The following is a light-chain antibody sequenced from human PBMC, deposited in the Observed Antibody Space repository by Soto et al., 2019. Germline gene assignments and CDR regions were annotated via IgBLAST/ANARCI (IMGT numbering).Light chain of an antibody. J-gene: IGKJ1*01. CDR1: LSVSVH. Sequence: EIVLTQSPGKLSLSAGERATRSCRTVLSVSVHLDWYQQKPGQAPRLLISGASSRATGIPDRFSGSGSGTDFTLTISRLEAEDFAVYYCQQYGSSPPTWTFDQGTKVDI. CDR3: QQYGSSPPTWT. CDR2: GAS. V-gene: IGKV3-20*01.